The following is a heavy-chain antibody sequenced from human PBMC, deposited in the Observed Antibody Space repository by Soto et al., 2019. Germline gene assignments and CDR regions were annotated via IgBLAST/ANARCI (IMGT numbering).Heavy chain of an antibody. CDR2: IYYSGST. J-gene: IGHJ4*02. D-gene: IGHD7-27*01. CDR1: GESIGSGGHY. V-gene: IGHV4-31*03. Sequence: QVQLQESGPGLVRPSETLSLTCSVSGESIGSGGHYWNWIRQRPEKGLEWIGYIYYSGSTHYNPSLRSRLTISLDTSKNQFFLRLVSVTAADTALYHCARDQPLAPTVWGYWGQGIPVTVSS. CDR3: ARDQPLAPTVWGY.